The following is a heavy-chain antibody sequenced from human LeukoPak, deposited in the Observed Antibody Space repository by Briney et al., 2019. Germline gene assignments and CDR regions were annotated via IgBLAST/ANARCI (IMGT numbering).Heavy chain of an antibody. V-gene: IGHV4-59*08. D-gene: IGHD6-19*01. Sequence: SETLSLTCTVSGGSMSPYHWGWIRQTPGKGLEWTGYIYYSGSTNYNPSLNSRVTISVDTSKNQFSLRLSSVTAADTAIYYCARAVSGRFDYWGQGTLVTVSS. J-gene: IGHJ4*02. CDR1: GGSMSPYH. CDR2: IYYSGST. CDR3: ARAVSGRFDY.